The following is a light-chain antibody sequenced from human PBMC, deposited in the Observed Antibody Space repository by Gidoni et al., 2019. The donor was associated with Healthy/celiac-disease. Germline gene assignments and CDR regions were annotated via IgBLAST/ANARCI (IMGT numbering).Light chain of an antibody. CDR1: SSDVWSYNL. V-gene: IGLV2-23*01. CDR2: EGS. CDR3: CSYAGSSTLV. Sequence: QSALTQPASVSGSPGQSITISCTGTSSDVWSYNLVSWYQQHPGKAPKLMIYEGSKRPSVVSNRFSGSKSGNTASLTISGLQAEDEADYYCCSYAGSSTLVFGGGTKLTVL. J-gene: IGLJ3*02.